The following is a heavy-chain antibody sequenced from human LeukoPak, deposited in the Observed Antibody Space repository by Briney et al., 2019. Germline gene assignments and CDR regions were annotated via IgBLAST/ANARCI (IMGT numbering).Heavy chain of an antibody. D-gene: IGHD3-22*01. CDR3: AKYLIPITMIVVVITGDAFDI. V-gene: IGHV3-53*01. CDR1: GFTITNNY. J-gene: IGHJ3*02. CDR2: IFSGGSI. Sequence: PGGSLRLSCAASGFTITNNYMSWVRQAPGKGLEWVSVIFSGGSIYYADSVKGRFTISRDNSKNTLYLQMNSLRAEDTAVYYCAKYLIPITMIVVVITGDAFDIWGQGTMVTVSS.